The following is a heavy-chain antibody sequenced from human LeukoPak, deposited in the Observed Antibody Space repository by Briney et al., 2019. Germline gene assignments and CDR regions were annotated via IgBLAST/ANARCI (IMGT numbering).Heavy chain of an antibody. J-gene: IGHJ4*02. CDR2: ISAYNGNT. CDR1: GYTFTSYG. CDR3: ARDRPRLGYYDFWSGLVTPENY. V-gene: IGHV1-18*01. Sequence: ASAKVSCKASGYTFTSYGISWVRQAPGQGLEWMGWISAYNGNTNYAQKLQGRVTMTTDTSTSTAYMELRSLRSDDTAVYYCARDRPRLGYYDFWSGLVTPENYWGQGTLVTVSS. D-gene: IGHD3-3*01.